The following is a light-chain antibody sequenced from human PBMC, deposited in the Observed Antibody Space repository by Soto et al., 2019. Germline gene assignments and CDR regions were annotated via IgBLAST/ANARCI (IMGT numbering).Light chain of an antibody. CDR3: SSYAASNNFV. J-gene: IGLJ1*01. V-gene: IGLV2-8*01. Sequence: QSALTQPPSASGSPGQSVTISCTGTSSDVGGYDYVSWYQQHAGKAPELMIYEVTKRPSGVPDRFSGSKSGNTASLTVSGLQAEDEADYYCSSYAASNNFVFGTGTKVT. CDR2: EVT. CDR1: SSDVGGYDY.